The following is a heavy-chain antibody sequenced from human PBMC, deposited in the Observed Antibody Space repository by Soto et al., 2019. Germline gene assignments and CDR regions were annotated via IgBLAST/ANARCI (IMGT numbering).Heavy chain of an antibody. D-gene: IGHD2-21*01. J-gene: IGHJ6*03. Sequence: QLLESGPGLVKPSETLSLTCTVSGGSISSSSYYWGWIRQPPGKGLEWIGSIYYSGSTYYNPSLKSRVTISVDTSKNQFSLKLSSVTAADTAVYYCARGIGYYMDVWGKGTTVTVSS. CDR1: GGSISSSSYY. CDR2: IYYSGST. CDR3: ARGIGYYMDV. V-gene: IGHV4-39*01.